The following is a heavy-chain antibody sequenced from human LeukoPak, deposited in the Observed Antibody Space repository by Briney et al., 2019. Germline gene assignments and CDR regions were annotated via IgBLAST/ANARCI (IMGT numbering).Heavy chain of an antibody. CDR1: GGTFRSYA. CDR2: IIPILGIA. Sequence: ASVKVSCKASGGTFRSYAISWVRQAPGQGLEWMGRIIPILGIANYAQKFQGRVTITADKSTSTAYMELSSLRSEDTAVYYCARALIVGATIGAFQHWGQGTLVTVSS. CDR3: ARALIVGATIGAFQH. D-gene: IGHD1-26*01. J-gene: IGHJ1*01. V-gene: IGHV1-69*04.